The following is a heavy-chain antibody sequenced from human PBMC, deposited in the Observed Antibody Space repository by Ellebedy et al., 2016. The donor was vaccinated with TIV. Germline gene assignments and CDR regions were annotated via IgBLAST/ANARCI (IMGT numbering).Heavy chain of an antibody. V-gene: IGHV3-30*18. Sequence: GGSLRLXXAASGFTFSSYWMSWVRQAPGKGLEWVAVISYDGSNKYYADSVKGRFTISRDNSKNTLYLQMNSLRAEDTAVYYCAKWASSGSYDYWGQGTLVTVSS. D-gene: IGHD3-10*01. CDR3: AKWASSGSYDY. CDR1: GFTFSSYW. J-gene: IGHJ4*02. CDR2: ISYDGSNK.